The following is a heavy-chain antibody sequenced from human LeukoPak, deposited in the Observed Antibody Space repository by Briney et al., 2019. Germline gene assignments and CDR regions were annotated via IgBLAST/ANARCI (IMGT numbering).Heavy chain of an antibody. D-gene: IGHD3-22*01. V-gene: IGHV1-46*01. CDR3: ARNSPDSSDYYISYYSYMDV. Sequence: ASVKVSCKASGYTFTNYYLHWVRQAPGQGLEWMGMINPSGGSTSYAQKFQGRVTMTRDMSTSTVYMELSNLRSEDTAVYYCARNSPDSSDYYISYYSYMDVWGKGTTVTVSS. CDR1: GYTFTNYY. CDR2: INPSGGST. J-gene: IGHJ6*03.